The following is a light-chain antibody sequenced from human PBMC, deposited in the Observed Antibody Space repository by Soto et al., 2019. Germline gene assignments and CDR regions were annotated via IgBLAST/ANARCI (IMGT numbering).Light chain of an antibody. Sequence: QPVLTQSPSASASLGASVKLTCTLSSGHSDYAIAWHQQQPEKGPRYLMKVNSDGSHIRGDGIPDRFSGSSSGTERYLTISSLQSEDEADYYCESWGSGWVFGGGTKLTVL. CDR3: ESWGSGWV. CDR1: SGHSDYA. V-gene: IGLV4-69*01. J-gene: IGLJ3*02. CDR2: VNSDGSH.